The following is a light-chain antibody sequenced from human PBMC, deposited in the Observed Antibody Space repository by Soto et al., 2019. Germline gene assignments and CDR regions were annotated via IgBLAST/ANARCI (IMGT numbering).Light chain of an antibody. CDR1: QSINSW. CDR3: QQYDTYPWT. Sequence: DIQMTQSPSTLSASVGDRVTITCRASQSINSWLAWYQKKPGKAPNLLIYKASNLESGVPSRFSGSGSGTEFTLTISSLQPDDFAALYCQQYDTYPWTFGQGTKVDI. CDR2: KAS. J-gene: IGKJ1*01. V-gene: IGKV1-5*03.